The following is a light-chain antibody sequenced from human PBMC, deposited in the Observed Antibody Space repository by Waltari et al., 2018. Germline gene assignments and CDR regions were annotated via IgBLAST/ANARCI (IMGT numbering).Light chain of an antibody. CDR3: QQYNNWPPWT. CDR2: GAF. V-gene: IGKV3-15*01. Sequence: EIVMTQSPATLSVSPGDTATLSCRASQSVSSQLAWYQLKPGQAPRLLIYGAFTRATGIPARVSGSVSGTEFILTISSMQSEDFAVYYCQQYNNWPPWTFGQGTKVEIK. J-gene: IGKJ1*01. CDR1: QSVSSQ.